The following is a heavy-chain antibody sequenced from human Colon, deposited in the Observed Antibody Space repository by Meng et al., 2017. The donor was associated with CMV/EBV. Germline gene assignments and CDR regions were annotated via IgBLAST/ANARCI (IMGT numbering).Heavy chain of an antibody. Sequence: GESLKISCAASGFTFSSYSMNWVRQAPGKGLEWVSSISSSSSYIYYADSVKGRFTISRDNAKNSLYLQMNSLRAEDTAVCYCASPIAVESIGWGQGTLVTVSS. CDR2: ISSSSSYI. CDR3: ASPIAVESIG. V-gene: IGHV3-21*01. J-gene: IGHJ4*02. CDR1: GFTFSSYS. D-gene: IGHD6-19*01.